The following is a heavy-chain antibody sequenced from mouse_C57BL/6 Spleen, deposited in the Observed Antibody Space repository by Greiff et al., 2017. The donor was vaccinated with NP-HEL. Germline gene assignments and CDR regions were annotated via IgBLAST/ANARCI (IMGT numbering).Heavy chain of an antibody. Sequence: QVQLQQPGTELVKPGASVKLSCKASGYTFTSYWMHWVKQRPGQGLEWIGNINPSNGGTNYNEKFKSKATLTVDKSSSTAYMQLSSLTSEDSAVYYCARSPYYYGSSLYAMDYWGQGTSVTVSS. CDR2: INPSNGGT. J-gene: IGHJ4*01. CDR3: ARSPYYYGSSLYAMDY. CDR1: GYTFTSYW. V-gene: IGHV1-53*01. D-gene: IGHD1-1*01.